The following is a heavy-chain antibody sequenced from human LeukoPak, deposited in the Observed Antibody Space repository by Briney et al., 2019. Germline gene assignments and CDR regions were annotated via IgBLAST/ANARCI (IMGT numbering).Heavy chain of an antibody. V-gene: IGHV3-30*04. D-gene: IGHD3-22*01. CDR1: GFTFSSYA. CDR3: ARDPCYYASSGYIDY. Sequence: GGSLTLSCASSGFTFSSYAMHWVRQPPPKGLEWVAVISYDGSNKYYADSVKGRFTISRDNSKNTLYLQMNSLRAEDTAVYYCARDPCYYASSGYIDYWGQGTLVTVSS. CDR2: ISYDGSNK. J-gene: IGHJ4*02.